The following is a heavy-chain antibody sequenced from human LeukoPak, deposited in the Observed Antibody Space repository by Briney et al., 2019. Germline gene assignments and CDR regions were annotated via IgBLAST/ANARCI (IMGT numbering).Heavy chain of an antibody. CDR2: ISACNGNT. CDR3: ARDLDSSSSGALYY. D-gene: IGHD6-6*01. V-gene: IGHV1-18*01. J-gene: IGHJ4*02. Sequence: ASVKVSCKASGYTFTSYGISWVRQAPGQGLEWMGWISACNGNTNYAQKLQGRVTMTTDTSTSTAYMELRSLRSDDTAVYYCARDLDSSSSGALYYWGQGTLVTVSS. CDR1: GYTFTSYG.